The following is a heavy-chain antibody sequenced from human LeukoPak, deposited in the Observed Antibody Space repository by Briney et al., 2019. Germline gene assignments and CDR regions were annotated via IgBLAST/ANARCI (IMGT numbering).Heavy chain of an antibody. CDR2: IYTSGST. CDR3: ARHVWFDP. J-gene: IGHJ5*02. CDR1: GGSISRYY. V-gene: IGHV4-4*09. Sequence: PSETLSLTCTVSGGSISRYYWSWIRQPPGKGLEWIGYIYTSGSTNYNPSLKSRVTISVDTSKNQFSLKLSSVTAADTAVYYCARHVWFDPWGQGTLVTVSS.